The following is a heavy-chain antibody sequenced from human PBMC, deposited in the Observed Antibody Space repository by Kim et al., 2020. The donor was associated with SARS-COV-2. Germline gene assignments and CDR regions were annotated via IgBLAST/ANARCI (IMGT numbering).Heavy chain of an antibody. V-gene: IGHV3-33*05. Sequence: GGSLRLSCAASGFTFSSYGMHWVRQAPGKGLEWVAVISYDGSNKYYADSVKGRFTISRDNSKNTLFLQMNSLRAEDTAVYYCARGSWYYDSSGYLDYWGQGTLVTVSS. CDR2: ISYDGSNK. CDR1: GFTFSSYG. CDR3: ARGSWYYDSSGYLDY. J-gene: IGHJ4*02. D-gene: IGHD3-22*01.